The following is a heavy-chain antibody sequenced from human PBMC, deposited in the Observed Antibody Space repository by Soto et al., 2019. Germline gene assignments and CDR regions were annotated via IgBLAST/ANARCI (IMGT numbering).Heavy chain of an antibody. CDR1: GYTFTSFY. Sequence: ASVKVSCKTSGYTFTSFYMHWVRQAPGQGLEWMGIINPSGGSTIYAQKFRGRVTMTRDTSTSTVYMELSSLRSEDTAVYYCARGGSVVVVTDGCDFWGQGTLVTVSS. CDR2: INPSGGST. CDR3: ARGGSVVVVTDGCDF. D-gene: IGHD2-21*02. J-gene: IGHJ4*02. V-gene: IGHV1-46*01.